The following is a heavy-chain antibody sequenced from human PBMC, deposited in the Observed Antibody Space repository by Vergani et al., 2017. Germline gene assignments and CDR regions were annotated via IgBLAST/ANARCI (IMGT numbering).Heavy chain of an antibody. CDR2: INAGNGNT. D-gene: IGHD3-10*02. CDR3: ARSTDYPYDYVSSDYIRRTLDV. CDR1: GYTFTSYA. J-gene: IGHJ3*01. V-gene: IGHV1-3*01. Sequence: QVQLVQSGAEVKKPGASVKVSCKASGYTFTSYAMHWVRQAPGQRLEWMGWINAGNGNTKYSQQFQGRVTITRDTSASTAYMELIKLSFEDAAVYYCARSTDYPYDYVSSDYIRRTLDVWVQGTMVTVSS.